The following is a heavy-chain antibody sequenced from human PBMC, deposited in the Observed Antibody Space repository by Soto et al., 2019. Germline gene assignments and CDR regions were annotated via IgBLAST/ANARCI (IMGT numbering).Heavy chain of an antibody. V-gene: IGHV3-23*01. J-gene: IGHJ4*02. CDR3: AKDSSGYPGGYFDY. CDR1: GFTFSSYA. D-gene: IGHD3-22*01. Sequence: PGGSLRLSCAASGFTFSSYAMSWVRQAPGKGLEWVAGISGNGDNKYYADSVKGRFTISRDNSKNTLYLQMNSLRAEDTAVYYCAKDSSGYPGGYFDYWGQGTLVTVSS. CDR2: ISGNGDNK.